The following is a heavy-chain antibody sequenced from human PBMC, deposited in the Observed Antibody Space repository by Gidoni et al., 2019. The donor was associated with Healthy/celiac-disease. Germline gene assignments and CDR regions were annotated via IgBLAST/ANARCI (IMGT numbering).Heavy chain of an antibody. Sequence: QVQLVQSGAEVKKPGASVKVSCKASGYTFHGYYMHWVRQAHGQGLEWMGWINPNSGGTNYAQKFQGRVTMTRDTSISTAYMELSRLRSDDTAVYYCARDPIGYCSSTSCYVRSVWFDPWGQGTLVTVSS. CDR1: GYTFHGYY. V-gene: IGHV1-2*02. J-gene: IGHJ5*02. CDR2: INPNSGGT. D-gene: IGHD2-2*03. CDR3: ARDPIGYCSSTSCYVRSVWFDP.